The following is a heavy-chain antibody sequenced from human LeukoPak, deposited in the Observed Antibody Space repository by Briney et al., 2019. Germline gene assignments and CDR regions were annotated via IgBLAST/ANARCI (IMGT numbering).Heavy chain of an antibody. J-gene: IGHJ6*02. CDR1: GGSISGNY. Sequence: SETLSLTCTVSGGSISGNYWTWIRQPPGKGLEWIGEINHSGSANDNPSLKSRVTISVDASKNQFSLKLRSVTAADTAVYYCARALVAEPTGMCSFYYCYGMDVWGQGTTVTVSS. CDR3: ARALVAEPTGMCSFYYCYGMDV. V-gene: IGHV4-34*01. D-gene: IGHD2-2*01. CDR2: INHSGSA.